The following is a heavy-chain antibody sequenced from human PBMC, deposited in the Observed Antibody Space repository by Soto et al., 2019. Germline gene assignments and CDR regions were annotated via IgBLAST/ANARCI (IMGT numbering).Heavy chain of an antibody. V-gene: IGHV1-69*01. CDR1: GGTFSSYA. Sequence: QVQLVQSGAEVKKPGSSVKVSCKASGGTFSSYAISWVRQAPGQGLEWMGGIIPIFGTANYAQKFQGRVTITAVQSTSTAYMELSSLRSEDTAVYYCARVTIFGVAYYYYYGMDVWGQGTTVTVSS. CDR3: ARVTIFGVAYYYYYGMDV. CDR2: IIPIFGTA. J-gene: IGHJ6*02. D-gene: IGHD3-3*01.